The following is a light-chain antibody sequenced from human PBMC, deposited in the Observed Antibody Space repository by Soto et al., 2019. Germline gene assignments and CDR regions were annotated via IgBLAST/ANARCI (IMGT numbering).Light chain of an antibody. CDR3: FSYRISSYV. Sequence: QSVLTQPASVSGSPGQSITISCTGTSGDVGGYIYVSWYQHHPGKAPKLVIYEVSNRPSGVSDRFSGSKSGNTASLTISGLQAEDEADYYCFSYRISSYVFGTGTKLTVL. J-gene: IGLJ1*01. CDR1: SGDVGGYIY. V-gene: IGLV2-14*01. CDR2: EVS.